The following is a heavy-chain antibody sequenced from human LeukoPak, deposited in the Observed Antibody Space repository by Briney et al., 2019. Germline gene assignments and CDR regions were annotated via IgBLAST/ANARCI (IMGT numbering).Heavy chain of an antibody. CDR2: ITPSGDST. J-gene: IGHJ4*02. Sequence: ASVKVSCKASGDTFSSYYMHWVRQAPGQGLEWMGIITPSGDSTNYAQKFQGRVTMTEDTSTDTAYMELSSLRSEDTAVYYCATVRERWLPFDYWGQGTLVTVSS. CDR1: GDTFSSYY. CDR3: ATVRERWLPFDY. V-gene: IGHV1-46*01. D-gene: IGHD5-24*01.